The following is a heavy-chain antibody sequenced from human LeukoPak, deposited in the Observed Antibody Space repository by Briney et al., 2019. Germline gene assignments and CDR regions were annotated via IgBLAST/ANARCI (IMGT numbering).Heavy chain of an antibody. J-gene: IGHJ4*02. V-gene: IGHV1-3*01. Sequence: ASVNVSCKASGYTFTNYAMHWVRQAPGQRREWMGWINAGNGNTKYSQKFQGRVTITRDTSASTAYMELSSLRSADTAVYFCARGRYSSGWYAIDYWGQGTLVTVSS. CDR1: GYTFTNYA. D-gene: IGHD6-19*01. CDR3: ARGRYSSGWYAIDY. CDR2: INAGNGNT.